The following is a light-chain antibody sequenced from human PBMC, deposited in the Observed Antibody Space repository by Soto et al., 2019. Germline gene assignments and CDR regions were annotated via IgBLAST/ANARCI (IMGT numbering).Light chain of an antibody. CDR1: QNIINY. J-gene: IGKJ1*01. V-gene: IGKV1-39*01. Sequence: DIQMTQLQSSLSAFVGDRVPFTCRPSQNIINYLHWYQQKPGKAPNFLIYDISTLQSGVPSRFSGSGSGTDFTLTISSLQHEDSATYYCQQSYSNPTFGQGTKVDIK. CDR2: DIS. CDR3: QQSYSNPT.